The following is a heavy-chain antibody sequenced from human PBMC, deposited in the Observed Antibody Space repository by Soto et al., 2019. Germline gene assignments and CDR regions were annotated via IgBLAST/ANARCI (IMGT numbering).Heavy chain of an antibody. Sequence: SETLSLTCTVSGGSISSGGYYWSWIRQHPGKGLERIGYIYYSGSTYYNPSLKSRVTISVDTSKNQFSLKLSSVTAADTAVYYCARDLRPGMVRGGADYMDVWGKGTTVTVSS. CDR1: GGSISSGGYY. CDR2: IYYSGST. CDR3: ARDLRPGMVRGGADYMDV. D-gene: IGHD3-10*01. J-gene: IGHJ6*03. V-gene: IGHV4-31*03.